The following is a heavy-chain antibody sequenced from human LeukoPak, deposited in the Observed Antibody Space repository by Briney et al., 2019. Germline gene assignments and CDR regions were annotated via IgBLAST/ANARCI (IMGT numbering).Heavy chain of an antibody. D-gene: IGHD6-13*01. CDR1: GGSLSSGDYY. CDR3: ARGVGSSWYGD. J-gene: IGHJ4*02. V-gene: IGHV4-30-4*01. Sequence: SESLSLTCTVSGGSLSSGDYYWTWIRLPPGKGLEWIGYTYYSGSTYYNPSVKSRITISVDSSKNQFSLILRSVTAADTAVYYCARGVGSSWYGDWGQGTLVTVSS. CDR2: TYYSGST.